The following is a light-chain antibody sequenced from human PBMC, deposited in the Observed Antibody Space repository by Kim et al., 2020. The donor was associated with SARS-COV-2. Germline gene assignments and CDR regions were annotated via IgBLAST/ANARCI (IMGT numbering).Light chain of an antibody. CDR1: ALPEKQ. V-gene: IGLV3-25*03. J-gene: IGLJ1*01. Sequence: SYELTQPPSVSVFPGQTARITCSGDALPEKQTYWYQQKSGQAPLLLIYKDSERPSGIPGRFSGSSSGTTVTLTISGVQAEDDADYYCQSADGSGTYVFGTGTKVTVL. CDR3: QSADGSGTYV. CDR2: KDS.